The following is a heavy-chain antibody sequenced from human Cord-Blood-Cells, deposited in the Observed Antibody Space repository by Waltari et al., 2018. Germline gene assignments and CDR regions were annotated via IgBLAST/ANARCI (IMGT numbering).Heavy chain of an antibody. D-gene: IGHD3-16*01. J-gene: IGHJ4*02. CDR2: IIPIFGTA. V-gene: IGHV1-69*01. Sequence: QVQLVQSGAEVKKPGSSVKVSCKACGCTFSSYAIRWVRPAPGQGLEWMGGIIPIFGTANYAQKFQGRVTITADESTSTAYMELSSLRSEDTAVYYCARSDGGRNGDFDYWGQGTLVTVSS. CDR1: GCTFSSYA. CDR3: ARSDGGRNGDFDY.